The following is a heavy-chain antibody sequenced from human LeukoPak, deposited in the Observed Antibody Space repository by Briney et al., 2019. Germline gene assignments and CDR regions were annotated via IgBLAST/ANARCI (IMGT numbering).Heavy chain of an antibody. J-gene: IGHJ6*03. CDR2: IFYNGNT. Sequence: SETLSLTCTVSGGSISSYYWSWIRQPPGKGLEWMAYIFYNGNTNYNPALKRRVTISVDTSKTQFSLKVTSVTAADTAVYYCARAPRDRGYCGATSCFEYMDVWGRGTTVTISS. CDR3: ARAPRDRGYCGATSCFEYMDV. D-gene: IGHD2-2*01. V-gene: IGHV4-59*01. CDR1: GGSISSYY.